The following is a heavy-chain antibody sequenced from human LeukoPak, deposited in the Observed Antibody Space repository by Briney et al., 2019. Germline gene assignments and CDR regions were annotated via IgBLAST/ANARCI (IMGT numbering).Heavy chain of an antibody. V-gene: IGHV3-30*18. CDR2: ISYDGSNK. CDR1: GFTFSSCG. J-gene: IGHJ3*02. Sequence: GGSLRLSCAASGFTFSSCGMHWVRQAPGKGLEWVAVISYDGSNKYYADSVKGRFTISRDNSKNTLYLQMNSLRAEDTAVYYCAKEGFDIWGQGTMVTVSS. CDR3: AKEGFDI.